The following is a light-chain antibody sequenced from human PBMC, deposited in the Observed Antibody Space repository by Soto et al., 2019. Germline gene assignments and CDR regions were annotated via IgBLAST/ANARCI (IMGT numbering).Light chain of an antibody. CDR1: QSISSY. CDR3: QQSYSTPVT. J-gene: IGKJ1*01. CDR2: AAS. V-gene: IGKV1-39*01. Sequence: DIKMTQSPSSLSASVGDRVTVTCRASQSISSYLNWYQQKPGKAPKLLIYAASRLQSGVPSRFSGSGSGTDFTLTISSLQPEDFATYYCQQSYSTPVTFGQGTKVDI.